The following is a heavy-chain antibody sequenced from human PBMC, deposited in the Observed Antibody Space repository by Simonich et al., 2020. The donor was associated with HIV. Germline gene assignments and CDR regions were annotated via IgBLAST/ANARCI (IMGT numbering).Heavy chain of an antibody. CDR2: VDPEVVET. Sequence: QVQLVQSGAEVKKPGASLKVSCKVSGHTLTYLSMHWVQQTTGRGLEWMEGVDPEVVETIYTKKFHGRVTMTEDTSTDTAYMELSSLRAEDTALYYCATWEVKDNVLTGFSYWYLDLWGRGTLVTVSS. V-gene: IGHV1-24*01. CDR1: GHTLTYLS. D-gene: IGHD3-9*01. J-gene: IGHJ2*01. CDR3: ATWEVKDNVLTGFSYWYLDL.